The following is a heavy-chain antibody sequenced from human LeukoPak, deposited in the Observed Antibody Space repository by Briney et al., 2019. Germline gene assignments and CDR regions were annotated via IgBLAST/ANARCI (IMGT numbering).Heavy chain of an antibody. J-gene: IGHJ3*02. CDR1: GYTFTGYY. D-gene: IGHD3-22*01. CDR2: INPNSGGT. CDR3: ARDRTYYYDSSGYSLDAFDI. V-gene: IGHV1-2*02. Sequence: ASVKVSCKASGYTFTGYYMHWVRQAPGQGLEWMGWINPNSGGTNYAQKFQGRVTMTRDTSVSTAYMELSRLGSDDTAVYYCARDRTYYYDSSGYSLDAFDIWGQRTMVTVSS.